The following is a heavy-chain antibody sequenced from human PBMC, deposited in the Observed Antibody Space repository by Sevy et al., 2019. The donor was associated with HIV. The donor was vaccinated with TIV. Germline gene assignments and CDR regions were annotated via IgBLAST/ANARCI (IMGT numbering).Heavy chain of an antibody. CDR3: VRATYYYDSSGPYYFDY. CDR2: ITSSGSTI. Sequence: GGSLRLSCAASGFTFSNFEMNWVRQAPGKGLEWISYITSSGSTIYYADSVQGRFTISRDNAKNSLFLQMNSLRAEDTAVYYPVRATYYYDSSGPYYFDYWGQGTLVTVSS. D-gene: IGHD3-22*01. CDR1: GFTFSNFE. J-gene: IGHJ4*02. V-gene: IGHV3-48*03.